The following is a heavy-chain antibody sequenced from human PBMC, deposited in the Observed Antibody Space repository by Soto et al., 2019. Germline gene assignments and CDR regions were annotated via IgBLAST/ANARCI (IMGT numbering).Heavy chain of an antibody. J-gene: IGHJ6*02. D-gene: IGHD2-15*01. CDR2: INHSGST. CDR1: GGSFSGYY. CDR3: ARGRRGGNPYYYYGMDV. V-gene: IGHV4-34*01. Sequence: SETLSLTXAVYGGSFSGYYWSWIRQPPGKGLEWIGEINHSGSTNYNPSLKSRVTISVDTSKNQFSLKLSSVTAADTAVYYCARGRRGGNPYYYYGMDVWGQGTTVTVSS.